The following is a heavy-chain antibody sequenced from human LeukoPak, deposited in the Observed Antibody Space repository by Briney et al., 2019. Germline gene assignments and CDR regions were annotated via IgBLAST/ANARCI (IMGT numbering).Heavy chain of an antibody. CDR3: ARDRESGYYYYYYMDV. Sequence: GGSLRLSCAASGFTFDDYTMHWVRQAPGKGLEWVTLINWDGGTTYYTDSVKGRFTISRDNAKNSLYLQMNSLRAEDTAVYYCARDRESGYYYYYYMDVWGKGTTVTVSS. V-gene: IGHV3-43*01. J-gene: IGHJ6*03. D-gene: IGHD6-25*01. CDR1: GFTFDDYT. CDR2: INWDGGTT.